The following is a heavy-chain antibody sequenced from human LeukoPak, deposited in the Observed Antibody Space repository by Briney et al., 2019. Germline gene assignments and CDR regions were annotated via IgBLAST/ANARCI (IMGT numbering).Heavy chain of an antibody. J-gene: IGHJ4*02. CDR1: GSIFTSYW. Sequence: GESLQISCQGSGSIFTSYWIGWVRQLPGKGLEWMGIIYPGDPDTKYSPSFQGQVTISADKSISTAYLQWSSLKASDTAMYYCARVYYGSGSYPSGNYWGQGTLVTVSS. CDR3: ARVYYGSGSYPSGNY. V-gene: IGHV5-51*01. D-gene: IGHD3-10*01. CDR2: IYPGDPDT.